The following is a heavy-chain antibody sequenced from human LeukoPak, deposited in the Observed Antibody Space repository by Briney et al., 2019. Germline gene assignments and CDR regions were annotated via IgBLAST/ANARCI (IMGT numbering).Heavy chain of an antibody. CDR2: NSGFYGNT. V-gene: IGHV1-18*01. CDR1: GFTFSRLG. J-gene: IGHJ5*02. D-gene: IGHD4-17*01. Sequence: ASVKVFFKGSGFTFSRLGVNLVRQAPGQGLEWVGGNSGFYGNTNYAQKLPGRVTMITVTSNSTAYMDLRSLRSDDTAVYFFARSLLVGDYIGGDWFDLWGQGTLVTVSS. CDR3: ARSLLVGDYIGGDWFDL.